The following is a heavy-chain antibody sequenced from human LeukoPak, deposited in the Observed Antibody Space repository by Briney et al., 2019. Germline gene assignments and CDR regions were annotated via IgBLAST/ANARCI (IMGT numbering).Heavy chain of an antibody. CDR2: LYGGGGT. V-gene: IGHV3-53*01. J-gene: IGHJ3*02. CDR1: GFTLSSYS. D-gene: IGHD6-13*01. CDR3: AAAGASNGGAFDI. Sequence: GGSLRLSCAASGFTLSSYSMNWVRQAPGKGLECVSVLYGGGGTYYTDSVKGRFTISRDKSKNTLYLQMNSLRAEDTAVYYCAAAGASNGGAFDIWGQGTMVTVSS.